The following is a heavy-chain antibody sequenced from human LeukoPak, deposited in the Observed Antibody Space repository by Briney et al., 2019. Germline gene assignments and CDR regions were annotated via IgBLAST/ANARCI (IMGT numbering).Heavy chain of an antibody. CDR1: GYTFSDYK. D-gene: IGHD6-13*01. V-gene: IGHV1-2*02. J-gene: IGHJ4*02. CDR3: VRELYMAAPSPDY. CDR2: MSAISGDT. Sequence: GASVKVSCKASGYTFSDYKMHWVRQAPGQGPEWMVWMSAISGDTHYPQKFQAGVTIIRDTYITTAYMDWTRLTSDDTAVYYCVRELYMAAPSPDYWGQGTLVTVSS.